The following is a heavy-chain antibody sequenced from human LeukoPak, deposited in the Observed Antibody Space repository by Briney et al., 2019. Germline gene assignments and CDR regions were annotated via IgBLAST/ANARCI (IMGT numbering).Heavy chain of an antibody. Sequence: GGSLRLSCAASGFSFSTYWMSWVRQGPGKGLEWVATIWPDGSDKKYVDSVRDRFTISRDNAKNSLYLQMNSLSADDTAVYFCARLFGGETTFDYWGQGALVTVSS. V-gene: IGHV3-7*01. CDR1: GFSFSTYW. CDR3: ARLFGGETTFDY. D-gene: IGHD3-10*01. J-gene: IGHJ4*02. CDR2: IWPDGSDK.